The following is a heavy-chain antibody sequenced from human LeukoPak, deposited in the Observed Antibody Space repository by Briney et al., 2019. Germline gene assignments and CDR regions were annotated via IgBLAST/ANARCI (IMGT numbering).Heavy chain of an antibody. CDR3: ARRDYYDSSGYLPGEAFDI. CDR1: GGSISSYY. J-gene: IGHJ3*02. D-gene: IGHD3-22*01. Sequence: SETLSLTCTVSGGSISSYYWSWIRQPPGKGLEWIGYIYYSGSTNYNPSLKSRVTISVDTSKNQFSLKLSSVTAADTAVYYCARRDYYDSSGYLPGEAFDIWGQGTMVTVSS. V-gene: IGHV4-59*01. CDR2: IYYSGST.